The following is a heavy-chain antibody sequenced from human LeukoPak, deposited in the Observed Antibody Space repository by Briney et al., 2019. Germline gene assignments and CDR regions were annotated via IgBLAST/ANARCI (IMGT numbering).Heavy chain of an antibody. Sequence: PSGTLSLTCTVSGGSISSSSYYWGWIRQPPGKGLEWIGSIYYSGSTYYNPSLKSRVTISLDTSKNQFSLKLSSVTAADTAVYYCATGGSYSSSWYGGHFDYWGQGTLVTVSS. CDR3: ATGGSYSSSWYGGHFDY. D-gene: IGHD6-13*01. CDR1: GGSISSSSYY. J-gene: IGHJ4*02. CDR2: IYYSGST. V-gene: IGHV4-39*01.